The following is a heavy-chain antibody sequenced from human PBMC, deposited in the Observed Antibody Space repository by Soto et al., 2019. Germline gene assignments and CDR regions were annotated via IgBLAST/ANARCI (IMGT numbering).Heavy chain of an antibody. CDR3: ARGPEVRGYYYYMDV. J-gene: IGHJ6*03. D-gene: IGHD3-10*01. Sequence: TLSLTCSVSGGSISSYYWSWTRQPPVKGLEWIGNVYYSGSTNYNPSLKSRVTISLDTSKKQFSLILTSVTAADTALYYCARGPEVRGYYYYMDVWGKGTTVTVSS. CDR2: VYYSGST. CDR1: GGSISSYY. V-gene: IGHV4-59*08.